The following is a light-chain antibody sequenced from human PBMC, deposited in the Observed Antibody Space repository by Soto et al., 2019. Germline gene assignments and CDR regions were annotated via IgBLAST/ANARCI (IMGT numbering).Light chain of an antibody. CDR3: QQYENLPT. Sequence: DIHMTQSPSSLSASVGDRVTITCQASHDISNYLNWYQQKPGEAPKLLIYDASNLETGVPSRFSGSGSGTDFTFSISSLQPEDIATYSCQQYENLPTFGQGTRLEIK. V-gene: IGKV1-33*01. CDR1: HDISNY. J-gene: IGKJ5*01. CDR2: DAS.